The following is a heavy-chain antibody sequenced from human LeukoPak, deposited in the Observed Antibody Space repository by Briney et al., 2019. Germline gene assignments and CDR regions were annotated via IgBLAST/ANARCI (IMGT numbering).Heavy chain of an antibody. CDR1: GCTFSSYS. J-gene: IGHJ3*02. D-gene: IGHD3-10*01. V-gene: IGHV3-21*01. CDR3: ARDTLWFGEKEGADAFDI. Sequence: GGSLRLSCAASGCTFSSYSMNWVRKAPGKRLEWVSSISSSSSYIYYANSVKGRFTISRDNAKNSLYLQMNSLRAEDTAVYYCARDTLWFGEKEGADAFDIWGQGTMVTVSA. CDR2: ISSSSSYI.